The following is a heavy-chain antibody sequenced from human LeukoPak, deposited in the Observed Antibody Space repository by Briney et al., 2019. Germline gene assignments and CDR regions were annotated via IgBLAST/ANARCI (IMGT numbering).Heavy chain of an antibody. CDR3: GRDRVDSSGWSEIEY. V-gene: IGHV4-59*01. D-gene: IGHD6-19*01. CDR2: VYYSGST. J-gene: IGHJ4*02. CDR1: GGSISGYY. Sequence: SETLSLTCTVFGGSISGYYWSWIRQPPGKGLEWIGYVYYSGSTNYNPSLKSRVTISVDTSKNHFSLRLRSVTAADTAVYYCGRDRVDSSGWSEIEYWGQGTLVTVSS.